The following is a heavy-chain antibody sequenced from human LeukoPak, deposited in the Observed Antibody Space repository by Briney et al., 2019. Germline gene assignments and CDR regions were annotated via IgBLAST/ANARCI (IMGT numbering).Heavy chain of an antibody. D-gene: IGHD2-21*01. V-gene: IGHV3-33*08. CDR3: TRGNVGIGFYWYFDL. Sequence: SGGSLRLSCAASGFTFSSYGMHWVRQAPGKGLEWVAVIWNDGSNKYYADSVKGRFTISRDNSKNVLYLQMNSLRVDDTAVYYCTRGNVGIGFYWYFDLWGRGTLVTVSS. CDR1: GFTFSSYG. J-gene: IGHJ2*01. CDR2: IWNDGSNK.